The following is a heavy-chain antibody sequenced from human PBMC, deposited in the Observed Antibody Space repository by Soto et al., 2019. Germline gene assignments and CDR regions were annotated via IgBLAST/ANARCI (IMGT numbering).Heavy chain of an antibody. CDR2: MYYSGST. CDR3: ARVRERLQYFDWFYHFDY. V-gene: IGHV4-59*01. CDR1: GGSISGYY. Sequence: SETLSLTCTVSGGSISGYYWSWIRQPQGKELEWIGYMYYSGSTHYNPSLKSRVAMSIDTTKNQFSLKLTSVTAADTAVYYCARVRERLQYFDWFYHFDYLGQGTQATVSS. D-gene: IGHD3-9*01. J-gene: IGHJ4*02.